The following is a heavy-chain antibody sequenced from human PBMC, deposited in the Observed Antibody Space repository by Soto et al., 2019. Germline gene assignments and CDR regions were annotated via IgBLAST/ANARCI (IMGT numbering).Heavy chain of an antibody. J-gene: IGHJ5*02. Sequence: QPGGSLRLSCAASGFTFSSYAMSWVRQAPGKGLEWVSGINGGGDSTYFADSVRGRFTISRDNSKNTLYLQMNSLRAEDTAVYYCARADHYFDSGTIYNWFDPWGQGTLVTVSS. V-gene: IGHV3-23*01. CDR1: GFTFSSYA. CDR3: ARADHYFDSGTIYNWFDP. CDR2: INGGGDST. D-gene: IGHD3-22*01.